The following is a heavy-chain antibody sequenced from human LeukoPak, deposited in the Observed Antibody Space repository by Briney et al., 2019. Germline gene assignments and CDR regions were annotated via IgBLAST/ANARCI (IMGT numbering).Heavy chain of an antibody. CDR1: GYTFTSYY. CDR3: ARDHGRSSSAWPAGY. V-gene: IGHV1-46*01. J-gene: IGHJ4*02. D-gene: IGHD6-19*01. CDR2: INPSGGST. Sequence: ASVKVSCKASGYTFTSYYIHWVRQAPGQGLEWMGIINPSGGSTSYPQKFQDRVTMTRDTSTSTVYMELSSLKSDDTAIYYCARDHGRSSSAWPAGYWGQGTLVTVSS.